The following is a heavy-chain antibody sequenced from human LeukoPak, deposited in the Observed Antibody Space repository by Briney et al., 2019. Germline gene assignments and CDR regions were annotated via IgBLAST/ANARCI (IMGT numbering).Heavy chain of an antibody. J-gene: IGHJ6*03. CDR2: INPNSGGT. Sequence: GASVKVSCKASGYTFTGYYMHWVRQAPGQGLEWMGWINPNSGGTNYAQKFQGRVTMTRDASISTTYKELSRLRSDDTAVYYCAREGYYDSSGYYYYMDVWGKGTTVTVSS. D-gene: IGHD3-22*01. CDR1: GYTFTGYY. CDR3: AREGYYDSSGYYYYMDV. V-gene: IGHV1-2*02.